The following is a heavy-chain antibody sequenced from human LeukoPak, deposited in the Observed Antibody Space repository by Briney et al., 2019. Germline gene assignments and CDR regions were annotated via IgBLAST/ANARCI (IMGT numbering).Heavy chain of an antibody. CDR3: ARAVYYYGSGSFTGIDY. J-gene: IGHJ4*02. CDR1: GGSISSSSSC. D-gene: IGHD3-10*01. CDR2: ICHSGST. V-gene: IGHV4-39*01. Sequence: PSETLSLTCTVSGGSISSSSSCWGWIRQPPREGLEWIGSICHSGSTYYNPSLKSRVTISVDTSKNQFSLNLSSVTAADTAVYYCARAVYYYGSGSFTGIDYWGQGTLVTVSS.